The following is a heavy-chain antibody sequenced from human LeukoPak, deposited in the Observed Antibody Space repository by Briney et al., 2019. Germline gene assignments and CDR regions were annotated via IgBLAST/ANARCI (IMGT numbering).Heavy chain of an antibody. D-gene: IGHD3-10*01. V-gene: IGHV3-30*18. Sequence: GGSLRFSCAASGFTFSSYGMHWVRQAPGKGLEWVAVISYDGSNKYYADSVKGRFTISRDNSKNTLYLQMNSLRAEDTAVYYCAKESDYGSGFDYWGQGTLVTVSS. CDR1: GFTFSSYG. CDR3: AKESDYGSGFDY. J-gene: IGHJ4*02. CDR2: ISYDGSNK.